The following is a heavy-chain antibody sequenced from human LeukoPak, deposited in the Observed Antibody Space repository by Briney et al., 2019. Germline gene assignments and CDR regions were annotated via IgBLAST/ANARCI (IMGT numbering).Heavy chain of an antibody. CDR1: GFTFSSYS. D-gene: IGHD5/OR15-5a*01. CDR3: ASKYGTSVFLDY. J-gene: IGHJ4*02. V-gene: IGHV3-48*01. CDR2: IGSSSTI. Sequence: GGSLRLSCAASGFTFSSYSMNWVRQAPGKGLEWVSYIGSSSTIYYADSVKGRFTISRDNAKNSLYLQMNSLTIEDTAVYYCASKYGTSVFLDYWGQGTLVTVSS.